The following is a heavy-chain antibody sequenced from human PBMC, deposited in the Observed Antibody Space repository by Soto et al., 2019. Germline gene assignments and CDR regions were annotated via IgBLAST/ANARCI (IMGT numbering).Heavy chain of an antibody. CDR1: GFTFRSYY. J-gene: IGHJ6*02. CDR2: INGGGSST. CDR3: VRGGALTYYYYGMDV. D-gene: IGHD3-16*01. V-gene: IGHV3-74*03. Sequence: LRLSCAASGFTFRSYYMHWVRQAPGKGLVWVSRINGGGSSTAYADSVKGRFTISRDNAKNTLSLQMNSLRVEDSAVYYCVRGGALTYYYYGMDVWGQGTTVTVSS.